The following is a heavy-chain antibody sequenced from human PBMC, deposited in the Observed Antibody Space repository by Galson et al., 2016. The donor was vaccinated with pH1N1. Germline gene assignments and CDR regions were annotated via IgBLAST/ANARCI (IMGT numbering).Heavy chain of an antibody. CDR1: GGTFTSYT. Sequence: SVKVSCKASGGTFTSYTITWVRQAPGQGLEWMGRMIPILGLSNYAQKFQGRVTITADKSRSTAYMELSSLKSEDTAVYFCARARGHAAMDPFGFWGQGTLVTVSS. J-gene: IGHJ4*02. V-gene: IGHV1-69*02. D-gene: IGHD5-18*01. CDR2: MIPILGLS. CDR3: ARARGHAAMDPFGF.